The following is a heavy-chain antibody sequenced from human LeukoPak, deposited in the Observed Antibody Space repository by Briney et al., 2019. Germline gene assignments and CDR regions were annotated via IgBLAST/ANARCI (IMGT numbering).Heavy chain of an antibody. J-gene: IGHJ4*02. D-gene: IGHD3-22*01. CDR2: ISGSGGST. V-gene: IGHV3-23*01. CDR1: GFTFSSYA. Sequence: PGGSLRLSCAASGFTFSSYAMSWVRQASGKGLEWVSAISGSGGSTYYADSVKGRFTISRDNSKNTLYLQMNSLRAEDTAVYYCAKTAYDSSGYYNGFDYWGQGTLVTVSS. CDR3: AKTAYDSSGYYNGFDY.